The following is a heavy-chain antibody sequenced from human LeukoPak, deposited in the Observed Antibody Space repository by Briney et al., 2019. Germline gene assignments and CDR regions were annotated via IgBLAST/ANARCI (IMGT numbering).Heavy chain of an antibody. CDR2: IRSKANSYAT. D-gene: IGHD2-15*01. V-gene: IGHV3-73*01. CDR1: GFTFSGSA. CDR3: ARRAGEYSHPYDY. J-gene: IGHJ4*02. Sequence: GGSLRLSCAASGFTFSGSAMHWVRQASGKGLEWVGRIRSKANSYATAYAASVKGRFTISRDNSKNTLYLQMNSLRAEDTAIYYCARRAGEYSHPYDYWGQGTLVTVSS.